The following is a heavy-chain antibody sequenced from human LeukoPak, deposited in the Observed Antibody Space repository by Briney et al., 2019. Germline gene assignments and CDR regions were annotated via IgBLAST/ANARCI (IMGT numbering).Heavy chain of an antibody. CDR1: GFTFSSYW. CDR3: ASLIFGVVMIFDY. Sequence: SGGSLRLSCAASGFTFSSYWMSWVRQAPGKGLEWVANIKQDGSEKYYVDSVKGRFTISRDNAKNSLYLQMNSLRAEDTAVYYCASLIFGVVMIFDYWGQGTLVTVSS. J-gene: IGHJ4*02. D-gene: IGHD3-3*01. V-gene: IGHV3-7*01. CDR2: IKQDGSEK.